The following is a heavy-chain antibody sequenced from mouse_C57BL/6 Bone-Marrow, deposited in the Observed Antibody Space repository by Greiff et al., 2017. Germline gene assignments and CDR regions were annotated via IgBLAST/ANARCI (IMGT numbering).Heavy chain of an antibody. J-gene: IGHJ4*01. Sequence: VHVQQSGPELVKPGASVKISCKASGYSFTDYNMNWVKQSNGKSLEWIGVINPNYGTTSYNEKFKGKATLTVDQSSSTAYMQLNSLTSEDSAVYYCARGYDYDDAMDYWGQGTTVTVSS. CDR2: INPNYGTT. CDR3: ARGYDYDDAMDY. CDR1: GYSFTDYN. V-gene: IGHV1-39*01. D-gene: IGHD2-4*01.